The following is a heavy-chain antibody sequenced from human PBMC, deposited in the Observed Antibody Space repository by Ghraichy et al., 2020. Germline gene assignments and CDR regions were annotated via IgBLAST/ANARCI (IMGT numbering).Heavy chain of an antibody. Sequence: SETLSLTCAVSGGSVSSPNCWSWVRQSPNKGLEWIVEIYPGGSISYNPSLKSRVAISVDESKNQFSLNMTSMTAADTAVYYCVRGFLGSYGDLQYFDSWGQGTLVTVSS. CDR3: VRGFLGSYGDLQYFDS. D-gene: IGHD4-17*01. CDR1: GGSVSSPNC. V-gene: IGHV4-4*02. CDR2: IYPGGSI. J-gene: IGHJ4*02.